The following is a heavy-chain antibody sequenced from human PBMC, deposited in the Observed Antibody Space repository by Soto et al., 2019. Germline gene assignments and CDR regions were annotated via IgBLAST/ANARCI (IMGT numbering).Heavy chain of an antibody. V-gene: IGHV1-8*01. D-gene: IGHD3-10*01. CDR3: ATRITMVRGVRGVGSDY. J-gene: IGHJ4*02. Sequence: GASVKVSCKASGYTFTSYDINWVRQATGQGLEWMGWMNPNSGNTGYAQKFQGRVTMTRNTSISTAYMELSSLRSEDTAVYYCATRITMVRGVRGVGSDYWGQGTLVTVSS. CDR1: GYTFTSYD. CDR2: MNPNSGNT.